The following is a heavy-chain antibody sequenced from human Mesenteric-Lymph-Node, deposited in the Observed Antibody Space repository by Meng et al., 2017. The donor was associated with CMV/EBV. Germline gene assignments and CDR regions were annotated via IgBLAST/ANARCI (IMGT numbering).Heavy chain of an antibody. V-gene: IGHV3-48*04. CDR2: ISPSSRTI. CDR3: VRPPTPDYNFLD. CDR1: GFTFSASS. D-gene: IGHD3-3*01. J-gene: IGHJ4*02. Sequence: GESLKISCAASGFTFSASSMNWVRQAPGTGLEWVSYISPSSRTIYYADSVKGRFTMSRDNAKNSLYLQMSSLRAEDTAVYYCVRPPTPDYNFLDWGQGALVTVSS.